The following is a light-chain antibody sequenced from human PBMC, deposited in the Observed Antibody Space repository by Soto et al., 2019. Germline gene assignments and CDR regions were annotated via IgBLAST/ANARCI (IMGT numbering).Light chain of an antibody. CDR3: QQYNNWPFPSWT. V-gene: IGKV3-15*01. Sequence: EIVMTQSPATLSVSPGERATLSCRARQSVRRNLAWYQQKPGQAPRLLIYGASTRATGIPARFSGSGSGTEFTLTNSRLQSEDFAVYYCQQYNNWPFPSWTFGQGTKVEIK. CDR2: GAS. J-gene: IGKJ1*01. CDR1: QSVRRN.